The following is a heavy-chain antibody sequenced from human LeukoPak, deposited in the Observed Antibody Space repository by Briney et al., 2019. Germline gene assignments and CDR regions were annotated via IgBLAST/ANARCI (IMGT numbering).Heavy chain of an antibody. J-gene: IGHJ4*02. CDR3: TSQHGY. V-gene: IGHV3-49*04. CDR1: GFTLGDYA. CDR2: IRSKAYGGTT. Sequence: GGSLRLSCTAPGFTLGDYALSWVRQAPGKGLEWVGFIRSKAYGGTTEYAASVKGRFTISRDDSKSIAYLQMNSLKTEDTAVYYCTSQHGYWGQGTLVTVSS.